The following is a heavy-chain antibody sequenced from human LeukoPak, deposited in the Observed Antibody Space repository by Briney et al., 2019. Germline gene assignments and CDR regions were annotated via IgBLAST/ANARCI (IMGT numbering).Heavy chain of an antibody. CDR3: ARAGHDYSNYWFDP. D-gene: IGHD4-11*01. J-gene: IGHJ5*02. CDR2: ITPLFGTA. Sequence: ASVKVSCKASGGTFSKYTISWVRQRPGQGLEWMGGITPLFGTANYAQKFQGRVTITADESASTAYMELSSLRSEDTAVYYCARAGHDYSNYWFDPWGQGTLVTVSS. V-gene: IGHV1-69*01. CDR1: GGTFSKYT.